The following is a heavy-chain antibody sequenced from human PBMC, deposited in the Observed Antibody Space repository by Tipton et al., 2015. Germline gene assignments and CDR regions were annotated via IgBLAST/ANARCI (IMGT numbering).Heavy chain of an antibody. CDR2: IFHTGNT. CDR1: GDSISSDYW. Sequence: SLRLSCTISGDSISSDYWWSWVRQPPGKGLEWIGEIFHTGNTNYNPSLMSRLTISVDKSKNQFSLKLSSVTAADTAVYYCARRSMVGDQGLDSWGQGTLVAVSS. CDR3: ARRSMVGDQGLDS. V-gene: IGHV4-4*02. D-gene: IGHD1-26*01. J-gene: IGHJ4*02.